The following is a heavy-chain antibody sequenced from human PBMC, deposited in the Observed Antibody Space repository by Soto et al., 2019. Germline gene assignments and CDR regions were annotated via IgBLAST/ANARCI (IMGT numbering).Heavy chain of an antibody. V-gene: IGHV3-30-3*01. D-gene: IGHD6-19*01. J-gene: IGHJ6*02. CDR2: ISYNGSNK. CDR3: ARASWQYYRSGSYSGGMDV. CDR1: GFAFSSYA. Sequence: GSLRLSCAASGFAFSSYAMHWVRQAPGKGLEWVAVISYNGSNKYYADSVKGRFTISRDNAKNTLYLQMNSLRAEDTAVYYCARASWQYYRSGSYSGGMDVWGQGTKVTVSS.